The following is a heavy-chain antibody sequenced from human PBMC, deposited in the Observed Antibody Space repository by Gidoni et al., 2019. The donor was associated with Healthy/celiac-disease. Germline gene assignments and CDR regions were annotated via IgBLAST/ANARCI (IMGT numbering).Heavy chain of an antibody. J-gene: IGHJ6*03. CDR2: IIPIFGTA. Sequence: QVQLVQSGAEVKKPGSSVKVSCKASGGTFSSYAISWVRQAPGQGLEWMGGIIPIFGTANYAQKFQGRVTITADKSTSTAYMELSSLRSEDTAVYYCARGPARDQLLLYGIYYYYMDVWGKGTTVTVSS. CDR3: ARGPARDQLLLYGIYYYYMDV. D-gene: IGHD2-2*01. V-gene: IGHV1-69*06. CDR1: GGTFSSYA.